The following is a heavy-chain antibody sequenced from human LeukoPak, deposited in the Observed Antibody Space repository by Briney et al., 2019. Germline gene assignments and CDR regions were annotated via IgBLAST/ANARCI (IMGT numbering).Heavy chain of an antibody. Sequence: SETLCLTCAVYGGSFSGYYWSRIRQPPGKELEWIGEINHSVSTTYNPSLKSRVPISVDTSKNQFSLKLSSVTAADTAVYYCARDLSQGYYYYYYGMDVWGQGTTVTVSS. CDR3: ARDLSQGYYYYYYGMDV. CDR1: GGSFSGYY. V-gene: IGHV4-34*01. J-gene: IGHJ6*02. CDR2: INHSVST.